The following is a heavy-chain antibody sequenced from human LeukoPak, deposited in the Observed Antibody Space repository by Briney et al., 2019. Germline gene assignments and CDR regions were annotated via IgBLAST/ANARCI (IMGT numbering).Heavy chain of an antibody. CDR2: MNPNSGNT. D-gene: IGHD6-19*01. CDR1: GYTFTSYD. CDR3: ARGIAVAGLYYYGMDV. J-gene: IGHJ6*02. V-gene: IGHV1-8*01. Sequence: GASVKVSCKASGYTFTSYDINWVRQATGQGLEWMGWMNPNSGNTGYAQKFQGRVTMTRNTSISTAYMELSSLRSEDTAVYYCARGIAVAGLYYYGMDVWGQGTTVTVSS.